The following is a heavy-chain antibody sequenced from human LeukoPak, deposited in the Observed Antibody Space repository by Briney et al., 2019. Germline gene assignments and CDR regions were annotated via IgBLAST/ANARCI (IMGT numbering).Heavy chain of an antibody. Sequence: ASVKVSCKPSGYTFTSYGINWVRQAPGQGLEWMGWIRVYNGDTNYAQKLQGRVTMTTDTSTSTAYMELRSLRSDDTAVYYCARDSSSWYPYYYYYGMDVWGQGTTVTVSS. V-gene: IGHV1-18*01. CDR1: GYTFTSYG. CDR2: IRVYNGDT. D-gene: IGHD6-13*01. CDR3: ARDSSSWYPYYYYYGMDV. J-gene: IGHJ6*02.